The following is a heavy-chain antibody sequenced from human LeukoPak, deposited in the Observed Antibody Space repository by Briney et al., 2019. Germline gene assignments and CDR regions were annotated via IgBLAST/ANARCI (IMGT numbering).Heavy chain of an antibody. J-gene: IGHJ6*04. Sequence: GGSLRLSCTVSGYTFGDYALTWFRQAPGKGLEWVGFIRTKTYAEATEYAASVKGRFTFLRDDSNSIAHLQMNSLKTEDTAVYYCSRGLRFTDVWGKGTTVTVSS. D-gene: IGHD3-3*01. CDR2: IRTKTYAEAT. CDR1: GYTFGDYA. CDR3: SRGLRFTDV. V-gene: IGHV3-49*03.